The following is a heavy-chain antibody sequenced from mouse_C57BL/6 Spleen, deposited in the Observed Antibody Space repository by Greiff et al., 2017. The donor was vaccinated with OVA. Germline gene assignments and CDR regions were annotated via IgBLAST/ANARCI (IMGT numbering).Heavy chain of an antibody. Sequence: QVQLQQPGAELVRPGSSVTLSCKASGYTFTSYWMHWVKQRPIQGLEWIGNIDPSDSETHYNQKFKDKATLTVDKSSSTAYMQLSSLTSEDSAVYYCARSDSNYPFADWGQGTLVTVSA. J-gene: IGHJ3*01. CDR2: IDPSDSET. V-gene: IGHV1-52*01. CDR1: GYTFTSYW. CDR3: ARSDSNYPFAD. D-gene: IGHD2-5*01.